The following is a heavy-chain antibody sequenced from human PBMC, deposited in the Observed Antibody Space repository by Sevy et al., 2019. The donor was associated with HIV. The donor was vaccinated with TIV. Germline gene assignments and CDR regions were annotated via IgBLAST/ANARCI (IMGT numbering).Heavy chain of an antibody. CDR1: GYSFSSHW. Sequence: GESLKISCKGSGYSFSSHWIGWVRHMPGKGLEWMGIVLPEDSSIRYSPSFEGQVTFSADKSTSTAYLQWSSLKASDTAIYYCATSRSGYFDSSGYYIYWGQGTLVTVSS. CDR2: VLPEDSSI. CDR3: ATSRSGYFDSSGYYIY. D-gene: IGHD3-22*01. V-gene: IGHV5-51*01. J-gene: IGHJ4*02.